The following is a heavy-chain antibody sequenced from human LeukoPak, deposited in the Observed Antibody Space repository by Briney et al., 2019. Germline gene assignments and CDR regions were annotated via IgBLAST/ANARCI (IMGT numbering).Heavy chain of an antibody. Sequence: PSETLSLTCTVSGGSISSYYWSWIRQPAGKGLEWIGRIYTSGSTNYNPSLKSRVTMSVHTSKNQFSLKLSSVTAADTAVYYCARAARYYETSNFDYWGQGTLVTVSS. CDR3: ARAARYYETSNFDY. D-gene: IGHD3-22*01. CDR1: GGSISSYY. V-gene: IGHV4-4*07. J-gene: IGHJ4*02. CDR2: IYTSGST.